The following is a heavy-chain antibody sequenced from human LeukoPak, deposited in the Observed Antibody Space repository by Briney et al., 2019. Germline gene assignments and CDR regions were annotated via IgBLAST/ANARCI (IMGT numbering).Heavy chain of an antibody. CDR3: ARVGESYDFWSGYYDLDY. CDR2: INTNTGNS. CDR1: GYTFTSYA. V-gene: IGHV7-4-1*02. J-gene: IGHJ4*02. D-gene: IGHD3-3*01. Sequence: ASVKVSCKASGYTFTSYAMNWVRQAPGQGLEWMGWINTNTGNSTYAQGFTGRFVFSLDTSVSTAYLQISSLKAEDTAVYYCARVGESYDFWSGYYDLDYWGQGTLVTVSS.